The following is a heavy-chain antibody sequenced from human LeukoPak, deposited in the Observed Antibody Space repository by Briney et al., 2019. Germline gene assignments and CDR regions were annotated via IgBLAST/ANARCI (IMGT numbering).Heavy chain of an antibody. CDR1: GGSFSGYY. V-gene: IGHV4-34*01. Sequence: SETLSLTCAVYGGSFSGYYWNWIRQPPGKGLELIGEINHSGSTNYNPSLKSRVTLSVDTSKNQFSLKLSSVTAADTAVYYCARSRGWLQSHPLGYWGQGTLVTVSS. CDR2: INHSGST. D-gene: IGHD5-24*01. J-gene: IGHJ4*02. CDR3: ARSRGWLQSHPLGY.